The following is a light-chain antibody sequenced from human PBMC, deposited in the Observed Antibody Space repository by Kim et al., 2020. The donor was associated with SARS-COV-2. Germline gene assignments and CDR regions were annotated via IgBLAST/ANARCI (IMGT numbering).Light chain of an antibody. J-gene: IGKJ2*01. CDR3: QQYGTSPMYT. V-gene: IGKV3-20*01. CDR2: GAS. Sequence: EIVLTQSPGTLSLSPGDRATLSCRASQSVSSSFLAWYQQKPGQPPRPLMYGASSRATGTPDRFSGSGSGTDFTLTISRLEPEDFAVYYCQQYGTSPMYTFGQGTKLEI. CDR1: QSVSSSF.